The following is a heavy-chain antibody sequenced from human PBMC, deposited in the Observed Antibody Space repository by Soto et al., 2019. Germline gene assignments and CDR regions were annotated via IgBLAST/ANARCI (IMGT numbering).Heavy chain of an antibody. CDR2: INDRGSI. J-gene: IGHJ2*01. D-gene: IGHD3-9*01. V-gene: IGHV4-34*01. CDR1: GGSFSGYY. CDR3: ARESHDILTGPPWVWYFDL. Sequence: QVQLQQWGAGPLRPLETLSLTCGVSGGSFSGYYWAWIRQSPGKGLEWIGAINDRGSINYNPSLKSRVSISGATSKNHYSLNLSSVTAAATAVYYCARESHDILTGPPWVWYFDLGGRGTLVTVSS.